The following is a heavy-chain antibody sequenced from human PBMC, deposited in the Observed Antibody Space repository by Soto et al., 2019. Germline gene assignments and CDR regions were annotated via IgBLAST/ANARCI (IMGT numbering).Heavy chain of an antibody. Sequence: QVQLQQWGAGLLKPSETLSLTCAVYGGSFSGYYWSWIRQPPGKGLEWIGEINHSGSTNYNPSLKSRVPISVDTSKNQFSLKLSSVTAADTAVYYCARDMPRRYSSSWHRYGMDVWGQGTTVTVSS. D-gene: IGHD6-13*01. CDR3: ARDMPRRYSSSWHRYGMDV. CDR1: GGSFSGYY. J-gene: IGHJ6*02. CDR2: INHSGST. V-gene: IGHV4-34*01.